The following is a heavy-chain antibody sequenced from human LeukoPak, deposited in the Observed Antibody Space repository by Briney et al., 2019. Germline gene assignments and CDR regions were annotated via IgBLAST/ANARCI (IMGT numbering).Heavy chain of an antibody. Sequence: SETLSLTCTVSGGSISSGSYYWTWIRQPAGKGLEWIGRIYTSGSTNYNPSLKSRVTISVDTSKNQFSLKLSSVTAADTAVYYCARQSGGTFDYWGQGTLVTVSS. J-gene: IGHJ4*02. CDR3: ARQSGGTFDY. D-gene: IGHD4-23*01. V-gene: IGHV4-61*02. CDR2: IYTSGST. CDR1: GGSISSGSYY.